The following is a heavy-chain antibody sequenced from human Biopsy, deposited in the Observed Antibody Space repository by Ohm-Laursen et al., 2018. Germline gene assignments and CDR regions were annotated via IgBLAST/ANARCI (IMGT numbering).Heavy chain of an antibody. V-gene: IGHV4-59*08. J-gene: IGHJ2*01. D-gene: IGHD1-26*01. CDR3: ARHAPSYSGSYWRYFDL. CDR2: IYYTGGT. CDR1: GGSISSYY. Sequence: SETLSLTCPVSGGSISSYYWSWIRQPPGKGLEWIGYIYYTGGTNYNPSLKSRVTISVDTSMNHLSLRLTPVTAADTAVYYCARHAPSYSGSYWRYFDLWGRGTLVTVSS.